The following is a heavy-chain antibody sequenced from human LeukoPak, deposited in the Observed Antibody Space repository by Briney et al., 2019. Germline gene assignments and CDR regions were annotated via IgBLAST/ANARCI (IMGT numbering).Heavy chain of an antibody. CDR1: GFTFSSYA. Sequence: PGRSLRLSCAASGFTFSSYAMHWVRQAPGKGLEWVAVISYDGSNKYYADSVKGRFTISRDNSKNTLYLQMNSLRAEDTAVYYCVRDPGELGEYYFDYWGQGTPVTVSS. J-gene: IGHJ4*02. CDR2: ISYDGSNK. D-gene: IGHD1-26*01. V-gene: IGHV3-30-3*01. CDR3: VRDPGELGEYYFDY.